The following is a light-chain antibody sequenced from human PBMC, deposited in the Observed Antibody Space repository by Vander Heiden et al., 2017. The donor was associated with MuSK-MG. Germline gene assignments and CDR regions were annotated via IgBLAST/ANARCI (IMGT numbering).Light chain of an antibody. J-gene: IGKJ4*01. V-gene: IGKV3-15*01. CDR2: GAS. CDR1: QSVSSK. Sequence: EIVMTQSPATLSLSPGERATLSCRASQSVSSKLAWYRQKPGQAPRLLIYGASTRDTGIPARFSGSGYGKELTLTISSRQSEDFAVYYCQQYKNWPPITFGGGTKVEI. CDR3: QQYKNWPPIT.